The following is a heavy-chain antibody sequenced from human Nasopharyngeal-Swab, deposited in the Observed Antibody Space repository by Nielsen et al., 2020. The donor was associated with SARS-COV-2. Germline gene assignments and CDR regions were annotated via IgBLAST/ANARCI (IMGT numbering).Heavy chain of an antibody. J-gene: IGHJ4*02. CDR2: ITSDGDTT. V-gene: IGHV3-43D*03. CDR1: GFTFHDFA. CDR3: VKDMTLHTYGETHFDY. D-gene: IGHD5-18*01. Sequence: GGSLRLSCAASGFTFHDFAMHWVRQAPGKGLEWVSLITSDGDTTLYADSVKGRFTISRDNSKKSLYLQMSSLRPEDTALYYCVKDMTLHTYGETHFDYWGQGTLVTVSS.